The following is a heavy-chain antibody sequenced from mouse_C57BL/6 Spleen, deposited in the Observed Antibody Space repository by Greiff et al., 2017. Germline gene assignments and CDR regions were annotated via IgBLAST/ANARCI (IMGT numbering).Heavy chain of an antibody. V-gene: IGHV1-62-2*01. CDR3: AGHGGGFSYYGSSCGY. CDR2: FYPGSGSI. CDR1: GYTFTEYT. D-gene: IGHD1-1*01. Sequence: QVQLQQSGAELVKPGASVKLSCKASGYTFTEYTIHWVKQRSGQGLEWIGWFYPGSGSIKYTEKFKDKATLTADKSSSTVYMQLSRLTSEDSAVYFCAGHGGGFSYYGSSCGYWGTGTTRTVSS. J-gene: IGHJ2*01.